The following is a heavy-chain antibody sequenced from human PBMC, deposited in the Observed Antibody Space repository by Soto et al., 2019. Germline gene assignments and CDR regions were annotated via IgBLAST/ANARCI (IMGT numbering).Heavy chain of an antibody. CDR1: GDSISSHRYY. J-gene: IGHJ4*02. D-gene: IGHD2-15*01. CDR2: RYYSGRT. V-gene: IGHV4-39*01. Sequence: QLQLLESGPRLVKPSETLSLTCTVSGDSISSHRYYWGWIRQPPGRGLEWIGSRYYSGRTYHSPSLKGRVTVSLDTSKNQFSQRLSSVTAADTAIYFCASFCSGGNCYASIYFDYWGQGTLVTVSS. CDR3: ASFCSGGNCYASIYFDY.